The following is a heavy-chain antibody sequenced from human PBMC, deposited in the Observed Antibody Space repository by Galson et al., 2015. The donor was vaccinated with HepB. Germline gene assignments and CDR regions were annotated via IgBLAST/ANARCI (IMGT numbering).Heavy chain of an antibody. V-gene: IGHV3-48*04. Sequence: SLRLSCAASGFTFSSYRMNWVRQAPGTGLEWVSYISSSSFTTYYAESVKGRFTISRDNAKNSLFLQLNSLRAEDTAVYYCARDLYYDYVWGGNSWDYYGMDAWGQGTTVTVSS. CDR1: GFTFSSYR. D-gene: IGHD3-16*01. J-gene: IGHJ6*02. CDR3: ARDLYYDYVWGGNSWDYYGMDA. CDR2: ISSSSFTT.